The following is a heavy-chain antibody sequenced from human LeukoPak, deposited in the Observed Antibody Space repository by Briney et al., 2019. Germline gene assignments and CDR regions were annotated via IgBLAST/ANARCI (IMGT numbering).Heavy chain of an antibody. Sequence: SETLSLTCAVSGGSISSSNWWSWVRQPPGKGLEWIGEIYHSGSTNYNPSLKSRVTISVDKSKNQFSLKLSSVTAADTAVYYCARDGGYGDYYYYYYMDVWGKGTTVTISS. V-gene: IGHV4-4*02. D-gene: IGHD4-17*01. CDR1: GGSISSSNW. J-gene: IGHJ6*03. CDR2: IYHSGST. CDR3: ARDGGYGDYYYYYYMDV.